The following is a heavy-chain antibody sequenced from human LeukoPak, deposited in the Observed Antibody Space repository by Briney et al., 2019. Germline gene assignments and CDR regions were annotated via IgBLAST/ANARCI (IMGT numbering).Heavy chain of an antibody. V-gene: IGHV4-34*08. CDR2: INHSGST. Sequence: GSLRLSCAASGFTFSNAWMSWIRQPPGKGLEWIGEINHSGSTNYNPSLKSRVTISVDTSKNQFSLKLSSVTAADTAVYYCARLVGYSYPDYWGQGTLVTVSS. J-gene: IGHJ4*02. CDR3: ARLVGYSYPDY. D-gene: IGHD5-18*01. CDR1: GFTFSNAW.